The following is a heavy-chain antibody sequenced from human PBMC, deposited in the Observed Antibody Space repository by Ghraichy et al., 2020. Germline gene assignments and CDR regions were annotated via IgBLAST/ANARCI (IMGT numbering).Heavy chain of an antibody. J-gene: IGHJ6*02. D-gene: IGHD2-2*02. Sequence: SETLSLTCTVSGGSISSGGYYWSWIRQHPGKGLEWIGYIYYSGSTYYNPSLKSRVTISVDTSKNQFSLKLSSVTAADTAVYYCASLGLYSLGGGLYYYYGMDVWGQGTTVTVSS. CDR2: IYYSGST. V-gene: IGHV4-31*03. CDR1: GGSISSGGYY. CDR3: ASLGLYSLGGGLYYYYGMDV.